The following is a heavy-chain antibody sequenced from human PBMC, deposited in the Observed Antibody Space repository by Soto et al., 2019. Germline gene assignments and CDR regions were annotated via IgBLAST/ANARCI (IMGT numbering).Heavy chain of an antibody. CDR3: VRREAVAGSQFDF. J-gene: IGHJ4*02. Sequence: SETLSLTCTVSGGSISSYFWGWIRQPPGKGLEWIGHIYFTGTSSYSPSLKSRVTMFVDTSKNNFSLRLTSVTAADTAVYYCVRREAVAGSQFDFWGQGTLVTVSS. CDR1: GGSISSYF. V-gene: IGHV4-59*04. CDR2: IYFTGTS. D-gene: IGHD6-19*01.